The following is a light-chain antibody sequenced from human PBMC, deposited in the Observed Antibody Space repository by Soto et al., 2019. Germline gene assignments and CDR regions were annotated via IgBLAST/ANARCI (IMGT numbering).Light chain of an antibody. V-gene: IGLV2-14*01. CDR3: NSYTTSSTYV. CDR1: SSDVGSYNR. CDR2: DVS. J-gene: IGLJ1*01. Sequence: QSVLTQPASVSGSPGQSITISCTGTSSDVGSYNRVSWYQQPPGTAPKLIIYDVSNRPSGVSIRFSGSKSGNTASLTISGPQAEDEADYFCNSYTTSSTYVFGTGTKVTVL.